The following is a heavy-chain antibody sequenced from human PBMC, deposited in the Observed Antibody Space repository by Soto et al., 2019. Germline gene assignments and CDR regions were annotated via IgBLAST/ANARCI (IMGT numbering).Heavy chain of an antibody. CDR3: ARERSLSPGSRVYNIQP. V-gene: IGHV1-2*04. Sequence: ASVKVSYKASGYTFTGYYMHWVRQAPGQGLEWMGWINPNSGGTNYAQKFQGWVTMTRDTSISTAYMELSRLRSDDTAVYYCARERSLSPGSRVYNIQPWGQHTLLTSSS. J-gene: IGHJ1*01. CDR2: INPNSGGT. D-gene: IGHD5-18*01. CDR1: GYTFTGYY.